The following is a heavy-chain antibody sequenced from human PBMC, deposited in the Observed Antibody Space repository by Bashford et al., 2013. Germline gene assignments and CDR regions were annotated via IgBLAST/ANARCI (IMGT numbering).Heavy chain of an antibody. CDR2: INPNSGGT. CDR3: ARDAEVVVTATPPLYYFDY. V-gene: IGHV1-2*02. CDR1: GYTFTGYY. Sequence: ASVKVSCKASGYTFTGYYMHWVRQAPGQGLEWMGWINPNSGGTNYAQKFQGRVTMTRDTSISTAYMELSRLRSDDTAVYYCARDAEVVVTATPPLYYFDYWGQGTLVTVSS. J-gene: IGHJ4*02. D-gene: IGHD2-21*02.